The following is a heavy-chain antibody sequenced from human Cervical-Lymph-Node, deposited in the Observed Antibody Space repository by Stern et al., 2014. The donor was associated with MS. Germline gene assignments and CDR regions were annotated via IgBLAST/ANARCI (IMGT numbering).Heavy chain of an antibody. CDR3: AKGGSGSYLD. D-gene: IGHD1-26*01. J-gene: IGHJ4*02. CDR2: ISYDGRDK. Sequence: QMKLVQSGGGVVQPGRSLRLSCASSGFVFRRYALHWVRQAPGKGLEWVALISYDGRDKYYTDSVKGRFTVSRDNSNNTVDLEMNSLRLEDTAVYYCAKGGSGSYLDWGQGSLVTVSS. V-gene: IGHV3-30*04. CDR1: GFVFRRYA.